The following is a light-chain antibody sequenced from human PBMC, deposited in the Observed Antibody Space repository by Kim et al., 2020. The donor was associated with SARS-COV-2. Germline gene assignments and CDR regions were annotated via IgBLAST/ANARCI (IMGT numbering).Light chain of an antibody. J-gene: IGLJ2*01. CDR2: NNN. CDR3: AAWGDSLTGVV. V-gene: IGLV1-47*02. CDR1: NY. Sequence: NYVYWYQQFPGTAPKLLIYNNNQRPSGVPDRFSGSKSGTSASLAISGLRSEDEADFYCAAWGDSLTGVVFGGGTQLTVL.